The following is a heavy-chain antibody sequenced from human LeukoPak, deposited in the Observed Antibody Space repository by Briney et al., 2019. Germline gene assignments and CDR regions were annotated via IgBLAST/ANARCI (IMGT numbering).Heavy chain of an antibody. D-gene: IGHD6-13*01. CDR3: ARGTIAAAGYYYFDY. J-gene: IGHJ4*02. CDR1: GFTFTSYE. CDR2: ISSSGRSI. Sequence: PGGSLRLSCAAAGFTFTSYEMNWVRQAPGKGLEWVSYISSSGRSIFYADSVKGRFTISRDNAKNSLYLQMNSLRAEDTAVYYCARGTIAAAGYYYFDYWGQGTQVTVSS. V-gene: IGHV3-48*03.